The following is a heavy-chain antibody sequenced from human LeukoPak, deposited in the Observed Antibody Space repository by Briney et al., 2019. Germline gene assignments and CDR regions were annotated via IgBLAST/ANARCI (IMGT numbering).Heavy chain of an antibody. D-gene: IGHD2/OR15-2a*01. CDR3: AREGAYSNFVNWFDT. J-gene: IGHJ5*02. V-gene: IGHV4-34*01. CDR1: GGSFRDYY. CDR2: INHDGST. Sequence: SETLSLTCAVYGGSFRDYYWSWIRQPPGKGLEWIGGINHDGSTNYNPSLKSRVTMSIDASKSQFFLTLTPVTAADTAVYYCAREGAYSNFVNWFDTWGQGTLVTVSS.